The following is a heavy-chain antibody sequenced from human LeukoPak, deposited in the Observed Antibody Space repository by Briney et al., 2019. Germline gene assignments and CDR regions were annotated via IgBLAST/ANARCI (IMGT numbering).Heavy chain of an antibody. V-gene: IGHV3-30*03. CDR3: ARDGFEPYCGGDCYSPLYFDL. Sequence: PGVSLRLSCAASGFTFSSYGMHWVRQAPGKGLEWVAVISYDGSNKYYADSVKGRFTIPRDNAKNSLYLQMNSLRAEDMAVYYSARDGFEPYCGGDCYSPLYFDLWGRGTLVTVSS. J-gene: IGHJ2*01. D-gene: IGHD2-21*02. CDR1: GFTFSSYG. CDR2: ISYDGSNK.